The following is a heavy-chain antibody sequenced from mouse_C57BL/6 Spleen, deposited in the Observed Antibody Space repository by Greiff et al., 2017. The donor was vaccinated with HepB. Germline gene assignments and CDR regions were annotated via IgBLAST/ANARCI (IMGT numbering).Heavy chain of an antibody. CDR2: IRLKSDNYAT. Sequence: EVQLVESGGGLVQPGGSMKLSCVASGFTFSNYWMNWVRQSPEKGLEWVAQIRLKSDNYATHYAESVKGRFTISRDDSKSSVYLQMNNLRAEDTGMYYCTGGAGYWYFDVWGTGTTVTVSS. J-gene: IGHJ1*03. CDR3: TGGAGYWYFDV. V-gene: IGHV6-3*01. CDR1: GFTFSNYW. D-gene: IGHD3-3*01.